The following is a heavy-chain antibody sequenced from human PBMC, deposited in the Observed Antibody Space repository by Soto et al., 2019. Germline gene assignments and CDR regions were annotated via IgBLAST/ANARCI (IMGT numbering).Heavy chain of an antibody. CDR1: GGSISSYY. CDR3: ARHGNIVVVPAAIDY. CDR2: IYYSGST. D-gene: IGHD2-2*01. J-gene: IGHJ4*02. Sequence: QVQLQESGPGLVKPSETLSLTCPVSGGSISSYYWSWIRQPPGKGLEWIGYIYYSGSTNYNPSLKSRVTISVDTSKNQFSLKLSSGTAADTAVYYCARHGNIVVVPAAIDYWGQGTLVTVSS. V-gene: IGHV4-59*08.